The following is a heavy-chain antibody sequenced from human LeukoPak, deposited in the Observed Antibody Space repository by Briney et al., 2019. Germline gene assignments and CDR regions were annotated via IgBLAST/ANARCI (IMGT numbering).Heavy chain of an antibody. CDR2: IRHDGSNK. J-gene: IGHJ4*02. CDR1: GFIFSNYG. Sequence: GGSLRLSCTTSGFIFSNYGMHRVRQAPGKGLEWVAFIRHDGSNKYYADSVKGRCTISRDNSKKTVYLQMNSLRTEDTAVYYCAKDRWLQGYFDYWGQGTLVTVSS. CDR3: AKDRWLQGYFDY. V-gene: IGHV3-30*02. D-gene: IGHD5-24*01.